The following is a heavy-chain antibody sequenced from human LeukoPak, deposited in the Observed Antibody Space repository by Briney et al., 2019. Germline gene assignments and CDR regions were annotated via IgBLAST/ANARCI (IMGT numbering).Heavy chain of an antibody. D-gene: IGHD3-10*01. V-gene: IGHV3-23*01. J-gene: IGHJ6*02. Sequence: QPGGSLRLAFAASGFTFINYAISWVRQAPGKGLEWVSTISVRGGSTYYADSVKGRFTISRDTSKNTLYLQMNSLRAVDTAIHYCAKVPYSDYGSGRPPFMDVWGQGTTVAVSS. CDR3: AKVPYSDYGSGRPPFMDV. CDR1: GFTFINYA. CDR2: ISVRGGST.